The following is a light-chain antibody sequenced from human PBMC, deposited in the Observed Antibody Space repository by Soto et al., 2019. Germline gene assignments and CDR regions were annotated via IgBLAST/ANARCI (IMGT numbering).Light chain of an antibody. J-gene: IGKJ1*01. Sequence: DIVVTQTPLSSPVTRGQPASISCRSSQSLVHSNGRTYLSWFKQRPGQPPRLLIHEVSNRLAGVLGRSSGSGAGTDFTLRISRVEAEDVWVYYCMQATDFPWTFGQGTKLEI. CDR2: EVS. V-gene: IGKV2-24*01. CDR1: QSLVHSNGRTY. CDR3: MQATDFPWT.